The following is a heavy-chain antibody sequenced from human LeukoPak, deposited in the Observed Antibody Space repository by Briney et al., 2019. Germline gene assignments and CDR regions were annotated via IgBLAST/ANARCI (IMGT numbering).Heavy chain of an antibody. Sequence: SETLSLTCAVYGGSFSGYYWSWIRQPPGKGLEWIGEINHSGSTNYNPSLKSRVTIPVDTSKNQFSLKLSSVTAADTAVYYCARWASIFDYWGQGTLVTVSS. D-gene: IGHD1-26*01. V-gene: IGHV4-34*01. J-gene: IGHJ4*02. CDR3: ARWASIFDY. CDR1: GGSFSGYY. CDR2: INHSGST.